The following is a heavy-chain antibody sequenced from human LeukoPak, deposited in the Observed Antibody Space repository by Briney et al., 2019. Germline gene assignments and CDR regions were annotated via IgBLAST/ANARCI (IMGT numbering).Heavy chain of an antibody. Sequence: ASVKVSCKASGYTLTSYYMHWVRQAPGQGLEWMGIINSSGGSTSYAQKFQGRVTMTRDTSTSTVYMELSSLRSEDTAVYYCARDRGAYYDSSGYLPDYWGQGTLVTVSS. J-gene: IGHJ4*02. V-gene: IGHV1-46*01. CDR2: INSSGGST. D-gene: IGHD3-22*01. CDR1: GYTLTSYY. CDR3: ARDRGAYYDSSGYLPDY.